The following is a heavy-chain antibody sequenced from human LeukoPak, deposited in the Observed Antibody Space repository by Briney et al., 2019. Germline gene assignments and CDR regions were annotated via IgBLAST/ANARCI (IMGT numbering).Heavy chain of an antibody. Sequence: GSVRVSCKASGYTFTNYGMSWVRQAPGQGLEWMGWISAYNGNTNYAQTLKGRITMTTETSKSTAYMELRSLRSDDTAVYYCAKLVIDSGKPEDFWGQGTLVTVSS. CDR1: GYTFTNYG. D-gene: IGHD1-26*01. J-gene: IGHJ4*02. V-gene: IGHV1-18*01. CDR2: ISAYNGNT. CDR3: AKLVIDSGKPEDF.